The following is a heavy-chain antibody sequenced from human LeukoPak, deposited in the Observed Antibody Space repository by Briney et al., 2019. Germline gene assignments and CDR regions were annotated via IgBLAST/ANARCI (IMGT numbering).Heavy chain of an antibody. CDR2: IIPIFGTA. CDR3: ARTGALIAAAGGGMDV. V-gene: IGHV1-69*13. Sequence: GALVRVSCKASGGTFSSYAISWVRQAPGQWLEWMGGIIPIFGTANYAQKFHGRVTITADESTSTAYMELSSLRSEDTAVYYCARTGALIAAAGGGMDVWGQGTTVTVSS. CDR1: GGTFSSYA. D-gene: IGHD6-13*01. J-gene: IGHJ6*02.